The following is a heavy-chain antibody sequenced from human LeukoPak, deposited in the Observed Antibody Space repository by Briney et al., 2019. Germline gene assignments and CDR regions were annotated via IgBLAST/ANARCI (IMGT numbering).Heavy chain of an antibody. CDR1: GFTFSNYY. Sequence: GGSLGLSCAASGFTFSNYYMSWVRQAPGKGLEWVANINQDGSEKNYVDSVKGRFTISRDNAKNSLYLQMNSLRAEDTAVYYCTRDPEVPMDVWGQGTTVTVSS. D-gene: IGHD2-2*01. CDR3: TRDPEVPMDV. CDR2: INQDGSEK. J-gene: IGHJ6*02. V-gene: IGHV3-7*01.